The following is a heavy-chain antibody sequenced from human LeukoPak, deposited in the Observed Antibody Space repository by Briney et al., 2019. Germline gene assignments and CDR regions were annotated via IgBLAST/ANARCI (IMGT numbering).Heavy chain of an antibody. J-gene: IGHJ4*02. D-gene: IGHD6-19*01. CDR2: ISYDGSNK. V-gene: IGHV3-30*04. CDR1: GFTFSSYA. Sequence: GGSLRLSCAASGFTFSSYAMHWVRQAPGKGLEWVAVISYDGSNKYYADSVKGRFTISRDNSKNTLYLQMNSLRAEDTAVYYCARGQYSSGWHFDYWGQGTLVTVSS. CDR3: ARGQYSSGWHFDY.